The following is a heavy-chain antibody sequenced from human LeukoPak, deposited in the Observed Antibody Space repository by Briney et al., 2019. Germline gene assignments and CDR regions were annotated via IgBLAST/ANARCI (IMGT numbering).Heavy chain of an antibody. V-gene: IGHV4-59*01. CDR2: IYYSGST. CDR1: GGSISSYY. CDR3: ARAIYSLSFDY. D-gene: IGHD2-15*01. J-gene: IGHJ4*02. Sequence: SETLSLTCTVSGGSISSYYWSWIRQPPGKGLEWIGYIYYSGSTNYNPSLKSRVTISVDTSKNQFSLKLSSVTAADTAVYYCARAIYSLSFDYWGQGTLSPSPQ.